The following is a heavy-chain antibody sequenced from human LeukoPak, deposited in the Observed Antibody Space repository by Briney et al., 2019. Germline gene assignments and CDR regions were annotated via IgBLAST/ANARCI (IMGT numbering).Heavy chain of an antibody. CDR3: ARDYYGSGSYRYYGMDV. Sequence: ASVKVSCKASGYTFTSYYMHWVRQAPGQGLEWMGIINPSGGSTSYARKFQGRVTMTRDTSTSTVYMELSSLRSEDTAVYYCARDYYGSGSYRYYGMDVWGQGTTVTVSS. D-gene: IGHD3-10*01. J-gene: IGHJ6*02. CDR2: INPSGGST. CDR1: GYTFTSYY. V-gene: IGHV1-46*01.